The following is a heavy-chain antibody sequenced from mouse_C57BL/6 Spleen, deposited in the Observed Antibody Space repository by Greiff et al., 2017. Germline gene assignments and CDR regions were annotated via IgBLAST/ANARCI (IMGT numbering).Heavy chain of an antibody. CDR3: AVGEGGFAY. V-gene: IGHV1-82*01. CDR2: IYPGDGDT. D-gene: IGHD3-1*01. CDR1: GYAFSSSW. Sequence: QVQLQQSGPELVKPGASVKISCKASGYAFSSSWMNWVKQRPGKGLEWIGRIYPGDGDTNYNGKFKGKATLTADTSSSTAYMQLSSLTSEDSAVYFCAVGEGGFAYWGQGTLVTVSA. J-gene: IGHJ3*01.